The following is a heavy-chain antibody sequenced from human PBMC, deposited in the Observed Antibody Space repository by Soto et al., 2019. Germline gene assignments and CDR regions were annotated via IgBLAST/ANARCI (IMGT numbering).Heavy chain of an antibody. CDR1: GYTFTNYA. CDR3: ARCYCSVGSCYACWHFDL. D-gene: IGHD2-15*01. Sequence: QVQLVQSGAEVKKPGASVKVSCQASGYTFTNYAISWVRQAPGQGLEWMGWISASTRNTDQAQNFQGRGTMTIDTSTNTANMELSSLRSDDTAVYYCARCYCSVGSCYACWHFDLWGRGTLVTVSS. CDR2: ISASTRNT. J-gene: IGHJ2*01. V-gene: IGHV1-18*01.